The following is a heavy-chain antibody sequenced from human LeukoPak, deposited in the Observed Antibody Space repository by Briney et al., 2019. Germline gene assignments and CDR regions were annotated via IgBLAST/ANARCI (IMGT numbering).Heavy chain of an antibody. J-gene: IGHJ4*02. V-gene: IGHV4-38-2*02. D-gene: IGHD4-17*01. CDR2: IHGGGST. CDR3: ARVYIYGRSYFYY. Sequence: SETLSLTCTVSGFSISSGFYWGWIRPPPGKGLEWIGAIHGGGSTNYNPSLKSRVTISVDTSKNQFSLNLSSVTVADTAIYYCARVYIYGRSYFYYWGQGNLVTVSS. CDR1: GFSISSGFY.